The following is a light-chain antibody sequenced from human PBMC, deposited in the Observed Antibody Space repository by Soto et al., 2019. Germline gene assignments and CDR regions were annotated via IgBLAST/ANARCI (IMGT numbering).Light chain of an antibody. CDR3: SSFTSSITYV. CDR2: GVT. J-gene: IGLJ1*01. Sequence: QSVLTQPASVSGSPGPSITISCTGTSSDVGGYDSVCSYQQHPGKTPKVMIYGVTNRPSGVSDRFSGSKSRNTASLTISGLQDEDEADYYCSSFTSSITYVLRTGTKVTVL. V-gene: IGLV2-14*01. CDR1: SSDVGGYDS.